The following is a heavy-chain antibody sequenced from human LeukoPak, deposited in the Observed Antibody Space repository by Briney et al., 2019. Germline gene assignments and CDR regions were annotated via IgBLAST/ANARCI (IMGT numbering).Heavy chain of an antibody. CDR2: IYSSGST. D-gene: IGHD5-24*01. CDR3: AREVEMARQFDY. CDR1: GGSISNYF. J-gene: IGHJ4*02. Sequence: SETLSLTCSVSGGSISNYFWTWIRQPPGKGLEWIGYIYSSGSTYYNPSLKSRVTISVDTSKNRFSLKLSTVTAADTAVYYCAREVEMARQFDYWGQGTLVTVSS. V-gene: IGHV4-4*08.